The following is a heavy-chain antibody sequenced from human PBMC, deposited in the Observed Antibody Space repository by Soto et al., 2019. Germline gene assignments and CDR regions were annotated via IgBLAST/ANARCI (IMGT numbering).Heavy chain of an antibody. Sequence: ASVKVSCKASGGTFSSYAISWVRQAPGQGLEWMGGIIPIFGTANYAQKFQGRVTITADESTSTAYMELSSLRSEDTAVYYCAREGGSYPPAEYFQHWGQGTLVTVSS. V-gene: IGHV1-69*13. J-gene: IGHJ1*01. D-gene: IGHD1-26*01. CDR2: IIPIFGTA. CDR1: GGTFSSYA. CDR3: AREGGSYPPAEYFQH.